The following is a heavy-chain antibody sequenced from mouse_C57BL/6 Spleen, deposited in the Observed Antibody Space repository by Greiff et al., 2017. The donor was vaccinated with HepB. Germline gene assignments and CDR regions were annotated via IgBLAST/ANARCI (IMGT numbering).Heavy chain of an antibody. Sequence: QVQLKQSGAELVKPGTSVKISCKASGYTFTDYYINWVKQRPGQGLEWIGKIGPGRGSTYYNEKFKGKATLTADKSSSTAYMQLSSLTSEDSAVYFCARAGTKVGATPYEYFDYWGQGTTLTVSS. V-gene: IGHV1-77*01. J-gene: IGHJ2*01. CDR1: GYTFTDYY. CDR2: IGPGRGST. CDR3: ARAGTKVGATPYEYFDY. D-gene: IGHD1-1*01.